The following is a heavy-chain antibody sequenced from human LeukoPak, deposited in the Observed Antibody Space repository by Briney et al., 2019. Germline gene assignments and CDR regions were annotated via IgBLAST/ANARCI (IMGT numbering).Heavy chain of an antibody. V-gene: IGHV3-9*01. D-gene: IGHD2-2*01. J-gene: IGHJ4*02. CDR2: ISWNSGSM. CDR1: GFTFDDYA. CDR3: TKGNQLQRESSFDY. Sequence: GGSLRLFCAASGFTFDDYAMHWVRQAPGKGLEWVSGISWNSGSMGYVDSVKGRFTISRDNAKNFLYLQMNSLRAEDTALYYCTKGNQLQRESSFDYWGQGTLVTVSS.